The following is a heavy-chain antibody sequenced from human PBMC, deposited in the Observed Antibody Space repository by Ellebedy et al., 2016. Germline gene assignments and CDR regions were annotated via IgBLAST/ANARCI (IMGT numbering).Heavy chain of an antibody. CDR2: IYYSGST. D-gene: IGHD7-27*01. Sequence: SETLSLXXTVSGGSISSSSYYWGWIRQPPGKGLEWIGSIYYSGSTYYNPSLKSRVTISVDTSKNQFSLKLSSVTAADTAVYYCARRSNWGTFDYWGQGTLVTVSS. CDR3: ARRSNWGTFDY. CDR1: GGSISSSSYY. J-gene: IGHJ4*02. V-gene: IGHV4-39*01.